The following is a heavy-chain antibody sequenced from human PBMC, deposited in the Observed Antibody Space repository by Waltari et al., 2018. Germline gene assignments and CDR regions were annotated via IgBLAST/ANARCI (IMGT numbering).Heavy chain of an antibody. CDR2: IYYSGST. D-gene: IGHD6-13*01. CDR3: ARDSGYSSSWYMDY. CDR1: GGSISSSSYY. Sequence: GGSISSSSYYWGWISQPPGKGLEWIGSIYYSGSTYYNPSLKSRVTISVDTSKNQFSLKLSSVTAADTAVYYCARDSGYSSSWYMDYWGQGTLVTVSS. J-gene: IGHJ4*02. V-gene: IGHV4-39*07.